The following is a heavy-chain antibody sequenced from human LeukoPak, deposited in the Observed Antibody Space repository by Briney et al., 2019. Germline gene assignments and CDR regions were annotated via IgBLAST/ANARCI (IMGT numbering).Heavy chain of an antibody. CDR3: ARLFLLYGSGYYDY. CDR2: IYYSGST. CDR1: GGSISSSSYY. J-gene: IGHJ4*02. D-gene: IGHD3-10*01. Sequence: PSETLSLTCTVSGGSISSSSYYWGWIRQPPGKGLEWIGSIYYSGSTYYNPSLKSRVTISVDTSKNQFSLKLSSVTAADTAVYYCARLFLLYGSGYYDYWGQGTLVTVSS. V-gene: IGHV4-39*01.